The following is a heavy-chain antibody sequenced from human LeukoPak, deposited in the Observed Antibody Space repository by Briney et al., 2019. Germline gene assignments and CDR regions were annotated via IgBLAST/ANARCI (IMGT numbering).Heavy chain of an antibody. Sequence: PGGSLRLSCAASGFTFSNYAMHWVRQAPGQGLEWMGWISAYNGNTNYAQKLQGRVTMTTDTSTSTAYMELRSLRSDDTAVYYCARGTTMNDSWGQGTLVTVSS. CDR1: GFTFSNYA. D-gene: IGHD3-22*01. V-gene: IGHV1-18*01. CDR2: ISAYNGNT. CDR3: ARGTTMNDS. J-gene: IGHJ5*01.